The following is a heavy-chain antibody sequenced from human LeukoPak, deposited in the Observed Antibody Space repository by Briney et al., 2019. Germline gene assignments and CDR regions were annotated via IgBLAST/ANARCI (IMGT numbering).Heavy chain of an antibody. V-gene: IGHV4-59*01. Sequence: SETLSLTCTVSGGSISSYYWSWIRQPPGKGLEWIGYIYYSGSTNYNPSLKSRVTISVDTSKNQFSLKLSSVTAADTAVYYCAREAPGYSGYGIDYWGQGTLVTVSS. CDR2: IYYSGST. D-gene: IGHD5-12*01. CDR3: AREAPGYSGYGIDY. CDR1: GGSISSYY. J-gene: IGHJ4*02.